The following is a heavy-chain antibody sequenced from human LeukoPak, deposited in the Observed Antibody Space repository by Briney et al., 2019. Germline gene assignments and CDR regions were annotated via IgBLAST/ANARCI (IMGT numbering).Heavy chain of an antibody. J-gene: IGHJ4*02. D-gene: IGHD6-13*01. V-gene: IGHV3-23*01. CDR1: GFTFSSYA. CDR3: AKVAAAGPFDY. CDR2: ISGSGGST. Sequence: GGSLRLSYAAYGFTFSSYAMSWVRQAPGKGLEWVSAISGSGGSTYYAGSVKGRFTISRDNSKNTLYLQMNSLRAEDTAVYYCAKVAAAGPFDYWGQGTLVTVSS.